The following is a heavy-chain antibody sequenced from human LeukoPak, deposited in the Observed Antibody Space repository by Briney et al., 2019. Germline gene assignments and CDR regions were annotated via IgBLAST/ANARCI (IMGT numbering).Heavy chain of an antibody. Sequence: ASETLSLTCTVSGGSISSYYWTWIRQPPGKGLEWIGYISYTVTSNYNPSLKSRVTISVDTSKNQFSLKLSSVTAADTAVYYCARVGDWNDLVYWGQGTLVTVSS. J-gene: IGHJ4*02. CDR1: GGSISSYY. D-gene: IGHD1-1*01. V-gene: IGHV4-59*01. CDR2: ISYTVTS. CDR3: ARVGDWNDLVY.